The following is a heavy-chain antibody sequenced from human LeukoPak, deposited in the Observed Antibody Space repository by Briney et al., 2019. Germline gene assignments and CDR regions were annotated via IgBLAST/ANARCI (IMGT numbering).Heavy chain of an antibody. CDR2: INHSGST. D-gene: IGHD2-15*01. Sequence: PSETLSLTCAVYGGSFSGYYWSWIRQPPGKGLEWIGEINHSGSTNYNPSLKSRVTISVDTSKNQFSLKLSSVTAADTAVYYCARGQGWTIGPHFDYWGQGTLVTVSS. V-gene: IGHV4-34*01. J-gene: IGHJ4*02. CDR1: GGSFSGYY. CDR3: ARGQGWTIGPHFDY.